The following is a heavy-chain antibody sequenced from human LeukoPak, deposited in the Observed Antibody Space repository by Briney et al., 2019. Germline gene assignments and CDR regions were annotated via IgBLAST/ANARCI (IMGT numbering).Heavy chain of an antibody. CDR3: ARDLFDLQGNNWFDP. Sequence: PGRSLRLSCAASGFTFSSYGMHWVRQAPGKGLEWVAVISYDGSNKYYADSVKGRFTISRDNSNNTLYLQMNSLRAEDTAVYYCARDLFDLQGNNWFDPWGQGTLVTVSS. J-gene: IGHJ5*02. V-gene: IGHV3-30*03. D-gene: IGHD3-10*02. CDR2: ISYDGSNK. CDR1: GFTFSSYG.